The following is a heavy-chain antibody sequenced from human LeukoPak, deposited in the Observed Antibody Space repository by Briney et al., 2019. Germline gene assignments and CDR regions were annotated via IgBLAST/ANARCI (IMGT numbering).Heavy chain of an antibody. CDR2: IIPISGGT. Sequence: GSVKVSCKASVYTFTRYYMHWVRQAAGRGLEGMGWIIPISGGTSYTHKFQGWVTRTRDTSISTDYMELSRLRSHDTAVYYCARDNRPTTGNPGDYWGQGTLVTVSS. D-gene: IGHD2/OR15-2a*01. CDR1: VYTFTRYY. CDR3: ARDNRPTTGNPGDY. J-gene: IGHJ4*02. V-gene: IGHV1-2*04.